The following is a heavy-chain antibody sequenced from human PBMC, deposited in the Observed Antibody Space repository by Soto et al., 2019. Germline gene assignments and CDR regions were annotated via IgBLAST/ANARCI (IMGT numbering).Heavy chain of an antibody. V-gene: IGHV3-74*01. D-gene: IGHD2-21*02. CDR2: INHDGSVT. J-gene: IGHJ5*02. Sequence: GGSLRLSCVASGFTFSSYWMHWVRQVPGKGLVWVSHINHDGSVTRSADFVKGRFAISRDIAKNTLYLQMNGLTAEDTAVYYCARESGDWPLNWFDPWGLGTLVTVSS. CDR1: GFTFSSYW. CDR3: ARESGDWPLNWFDP.